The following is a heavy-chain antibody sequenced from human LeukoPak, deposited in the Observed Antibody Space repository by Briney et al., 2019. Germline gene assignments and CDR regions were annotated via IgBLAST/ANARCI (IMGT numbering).Heavy chain of an antibody. D-gene: IGHD3-3*01. CDR1: GFTFSSYA. CDR3: ARGGDFWSGYSRGYYMDV. CDR2: ISGSGGST. V-gene: IGHV3-23*01. J-gene: IGHJ6*03. Sequence: GGSLRLSCAASGFTFSSYAMSWVRQAPGKVLEWVSAISGSGGSTYYADSVKGRFTISRDNSKNTLYLQMNSLRAEDTAVYYCARGGDFWSGYSRGYYMDVWGKGTTVTVSS.